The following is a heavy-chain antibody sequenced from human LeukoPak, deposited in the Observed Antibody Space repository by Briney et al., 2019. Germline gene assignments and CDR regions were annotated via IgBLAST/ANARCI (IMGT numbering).Heavy chain of an antibody. Sequence: GASVKVSCKASGYTFTSYGVSWVRQAPGQGLEWMGWIITYNGNTYYSQKLQGRVTMTTDTSTSTAYMELRSLRSDDTAVYYCARGVVYYRFDYWGQGTLVTASS. J-gene: IGHJ4*02. D-gene: IGHD3-22*01. CDR1: GYTFTSYG. V-gene: IGHV1-18*01. CDR3: ARGVVYYRFDY. CDR2: IITYNGNT.